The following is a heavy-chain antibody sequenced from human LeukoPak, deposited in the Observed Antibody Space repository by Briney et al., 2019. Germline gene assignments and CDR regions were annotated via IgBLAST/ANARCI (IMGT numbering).Heavy chain of an antibody. CDR2: INPTGGST. Sequence: ASVKVSCKASGYTFTSHYMHWVRQAPEKGLEWMGIINPTGGSTSYAQKLQGRVTMTTDTSTSTAYMELRSLRSDDTAVYYCARDCWGVVQYRFDYWGQGTLVTVSS. J-gene: IGHJ4*02. CDR1: GYTFTSHY. D-gene: IGHD4-11*01. V-gene: IGHV1-46*01. CDR3: ARDCWGVVQYRFDY.